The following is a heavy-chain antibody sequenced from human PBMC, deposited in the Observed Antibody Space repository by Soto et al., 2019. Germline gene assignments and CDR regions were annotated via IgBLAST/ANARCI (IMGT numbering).Heavy chain of an antibody. D-gene: IGHD2-2*01. CDR2: INHSGST. Sequence: QVQLQQWGAGLLKPSETLSLTCAVDGGSFSGYYWSWIRQPPGKGLEWIGEINHSGSTNYNPSLKSRVTISVDTSKNQFSLKLSSVTAADTAVYYCARGGVVVVPAARGKYSYWGQGTLVTVSS. CDR1: GGSFSGYY. CDR3: ARGGVVVVPAARGKYSY. V-gene: IGHV4-34*01. J-gene: IGHJ4*02.